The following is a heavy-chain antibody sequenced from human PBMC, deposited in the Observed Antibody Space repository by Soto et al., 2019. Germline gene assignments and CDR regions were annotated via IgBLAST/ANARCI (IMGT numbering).Heavy chain of an antibody. CDR3: ASLGRHG. CDR1: GFTFSDSW. CDR2: INQDGSGK. Sequence: VGSLRLSCAASGFTFSDSWMDWARQVPGKGPEWVANINQDGSGKNYVDSVKGRFTISRDNAKNSLYLQMNSLRAEDTAVYYCASLGRHGWGQGTTVTVSS. D-gene: IGHD3-16*01. J-gene: IGHJ6*02. V-gene: IGHV3-7*01.